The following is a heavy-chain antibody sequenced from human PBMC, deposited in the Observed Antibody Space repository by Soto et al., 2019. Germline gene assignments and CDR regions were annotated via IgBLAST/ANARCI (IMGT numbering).Heavy chain of an antibody. Sequence: RLQQWGAGLLKPSETLSLTCVVSGGSFSTYYYNWIRQSPGKGLEWIGEINHSGSNNYSPSLKSRVTMSLDTSKNQFSLKLTSVTAADTAVYYCVRGGSNDWQVAFDIWGQGTMVAVSS. CDR3: VRGGSNDWQVAFDI. CDR2: INHSGSN. V-gene: IGHV4-34*01. CDR1: GGSFSTYY. J-gene: IGHJ3*02. D-gene: IGHD3-9*01.